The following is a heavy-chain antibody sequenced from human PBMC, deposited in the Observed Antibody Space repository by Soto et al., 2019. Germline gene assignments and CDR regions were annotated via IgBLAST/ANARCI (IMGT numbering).Heavy chain of an antibody. J-gene: IGHJ5*01. V-gene: IGHV3-33*03. Sequence: QVRLEESGGGVVQSGRSRRLSCVVSGINFRSYGMHWVRQAPGKRPEWVAGIGFDGSEEFYVDSVKCRFTIPRDTSKNTLSPQMLSLRPAAPAVYYCARGRIVVPPFDSWGRGTLVSVSP. D-gene: IGHD2-15*01. CDR3: ARGRIVVPPFDS. CDR1: GINFRSYG. CDR2: IGFDGSEE.